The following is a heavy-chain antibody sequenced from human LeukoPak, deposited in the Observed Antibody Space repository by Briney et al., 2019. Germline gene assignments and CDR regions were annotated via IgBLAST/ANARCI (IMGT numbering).Heavy chain of an antibody. D-gene: IGHD6-13*01. CDR3: ARPRYLAAAPFDY. Sequence: SETLSLTCAVCGGSFSGYYWSWIRQPPGKGLEWIGEINHRGSTNYNPSLKSRVTISVDTSKNQFSLKLSSVTAADTAVYYCARPRYLAAAPFDYWGQGTLVTVSS. CDR2: INHRGST. V-gene: IGHV4-34*01. J-gene: IGHJ4*02. CDR1: GGSFSGYY.